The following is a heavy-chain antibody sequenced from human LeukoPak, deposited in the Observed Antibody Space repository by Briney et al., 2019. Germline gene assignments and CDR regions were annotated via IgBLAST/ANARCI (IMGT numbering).Heavy chain of an antibody. Sequence: PSETLSLTCTVSGGSVSSTTYYWGWIRQPPGKGLEWLGNVYYSGSTYYNPSLKSRVTMSVDTSKNQFSLKMSSVTAADTAVYCARLSKGRYFDYIFDYWGQGTLVTVSS. CDR2: VYYSGST. V-gene: IGHV4-39*01. CDR3: ARLSKGRYFDYIFDY. J-gene: IGHJ4*02. D-gene: IGHD3-9*01. CDR1: GGSVSSTTYY.